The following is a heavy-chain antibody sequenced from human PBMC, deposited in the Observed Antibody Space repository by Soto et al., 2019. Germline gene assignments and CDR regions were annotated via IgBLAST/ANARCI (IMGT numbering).Heavy chain of an antibody. CDR2: IYPGDSDT. CDR3: ARKRLRQYYYGMDV. V-gene: IGHV5-51*01. CDR1: GYSFANYW. J-gene: IGHJ6*02. Sequence: PGESLKISCQGSGYSFANYWIAWVRQMPGKGLEWVGVIYPGDSDTRYSPSFRGQVTISADKSISHVYLQWSSLKASDTAMYYCARKRLRQYYYGMDVWGQGTTVTVSS. D-gene: IGHD3-10*01.